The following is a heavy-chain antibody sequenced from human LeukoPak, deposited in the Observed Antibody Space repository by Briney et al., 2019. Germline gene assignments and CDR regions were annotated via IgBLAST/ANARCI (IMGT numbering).Heavy chain of an antibody. CDR1: GGTFSSYA. V-gene: IGHV1-18*01. D-gene: IGHD2-15*01. J-gene: IGHJ4*02. CDR2: ISAYNGNT. CDR3: ARGPLPHSEYCSGGSCHNDY. Sequence: ASVKVSCKASGGTFSSYAISWVRQAPGQGLEWMGWISAYNGNTNYAQKLQGRVTMTTDTSTSTAYMELRSLRSDDTAVYYCARGPLPHSEYCSGGSCHNDYWGQGTLVTVSS.